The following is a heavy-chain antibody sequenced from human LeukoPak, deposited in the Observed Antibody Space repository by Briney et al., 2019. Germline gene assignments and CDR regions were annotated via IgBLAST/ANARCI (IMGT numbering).Heavy chain of an antibody. CDR1: GFTFSSYA. CDR2: ISSSSSYI. J-gene: IGHJ1*01. D-gene: IGHD4-23*01. V-gene: IGHV3-21*01. Sequence: GGSLRLSCAASGFTFSSYAMSWVRQAPGKGLEWVSSISSSSSYIYYADSVKGRFTISRDNAKNSLYLQMNSLRAEDTAVYYCARDDYGGNSYPEYFQHWGQGTLVTVSS. CDR3: ARDDYGGNSYPEYFQH.